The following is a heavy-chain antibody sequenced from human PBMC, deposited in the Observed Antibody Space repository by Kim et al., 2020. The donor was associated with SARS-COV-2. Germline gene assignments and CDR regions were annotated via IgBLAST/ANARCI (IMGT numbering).Heavy chain of an antibody. J-gene: IGHJ4*02. CDR2: IYYSGRT. CDR3: ARHRFGGVFGGFDY. Sequence: SETLSLTCTVSGGSISSYYWSWIRQPPRKGLEWIGYIYYSGRTNYNPPLKTRVTISVDTSKNQFSLKLSSVPAADTAVYYCARHRFGGVFGGFDYWGQET. D-gene: IGHD3-16*02. CDR1: GGSISSYY. V-gene: IGHV4-59*08.